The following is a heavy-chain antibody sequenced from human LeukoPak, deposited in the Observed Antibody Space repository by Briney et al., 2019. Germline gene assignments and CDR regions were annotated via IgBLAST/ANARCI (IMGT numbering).Heavy chain of an antibody. D-gene: IGHD2-2*01. Sequence: SETLSLTCAVSGVSLNGYYWGWIRQTPGKGLEWIGEINHSGRTNYNPSLKSRVTISADTSKNQFSLELRSVTAADTAVYYSTSWFPHWGQGALVTVSS. J-gene: IGHJ5*02. CDR2: INHSGRT. CDR3: TSWFPH. CDR1: GVSLNGYY. V-gene: IGHV4-34*01.